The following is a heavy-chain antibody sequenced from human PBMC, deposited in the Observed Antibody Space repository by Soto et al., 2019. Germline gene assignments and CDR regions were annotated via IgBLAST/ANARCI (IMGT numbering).Heavy chain of an antibody. CDR2: INHSGST. CDR3: ATHRLYIEKKMAKPFFDY. J-gene: IGHJ4*02. Sequence: SETLSLTCSFYVWSFIGYYCSLILQPPVNWLEWIGEINHSGSTNYNQSLKSRVTISVDTSKNQFSLKLSSVTAADTAVYYCATHRLYIEKKMAKPFFDYWGKRNMVTVSS. V-gene: IGHV4-34*01. CDR1: VWSFIGYY. D-gene: IGHD5-12*01.